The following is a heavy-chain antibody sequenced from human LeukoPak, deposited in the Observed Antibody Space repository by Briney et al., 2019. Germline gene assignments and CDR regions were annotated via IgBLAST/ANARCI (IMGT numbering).Heavy chain of an antibody. D-gene: IGHD2-21*01. J-gene: IGHJ4*02. Sequence: SETLSLTCTVSGGSISSSSYYWGWIRQPPGKGLEWIGSIYYSGSTYYNPSLKSRVTISVDTSKNQFSLKLSSVTAADTAVYYCAKRGGALSHWGQGTPVTVTS. CDR2: IYYSGST. V-gene: IGHV4-39*07. CDR3: AKRGGALSH. CDR1: GGSISSSSYY.